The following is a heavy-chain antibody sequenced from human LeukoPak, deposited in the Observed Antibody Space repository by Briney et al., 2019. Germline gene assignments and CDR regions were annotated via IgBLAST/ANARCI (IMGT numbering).Heavy chain of an antibody. V-gene: IGHV3-48*01. CDR1: GFTFSSNS. D-gene: IGHD3-10*02. CDR2: ISSTGGTI. CDR3: ARGMFGAFDI. Sequence: GGSLRLSCAASGFTFSSNSMNWVRQAPGKGLEWVSYISSTGGTIYYADSMKGRFTISRDNSKNTLYLQMNSLRAEDTAVYYCARGMFGAFDIWGQGTMVTVSS. J-gene: IGHJ3*02.